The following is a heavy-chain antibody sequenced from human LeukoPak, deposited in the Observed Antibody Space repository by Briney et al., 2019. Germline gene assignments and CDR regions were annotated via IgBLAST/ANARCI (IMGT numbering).Heavy chain of an antibody. Sequence: GASVKVSCKASGYTFTGYYMHWVRQAPGQGLEWMGIINPSGGSTSYAQKFQGRVTMTRDMSTSTVYMELSSLRSEDTAVYYCARRGSSGWYFDYWGQGTLVTVSS. CDR2: INPSGGST. D-gene: IGHD6-19*01. J-gene: IGHJ4*02. CDR3: ARRGSSGWYFDY. V-gene: IGHV1-46*01. CDR1: GYTFTGYY.